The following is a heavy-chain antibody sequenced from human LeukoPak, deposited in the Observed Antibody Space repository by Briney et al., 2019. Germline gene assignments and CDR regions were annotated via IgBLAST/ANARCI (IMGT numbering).Heavy chain of an antibody. CDR1: GFTVSSNY. D-gene: IGHD3-10*01. Sequence: PGGSLRLSCAASGFTVSSNYMSWVRQAPGKGLEWVSVIYSGGSTYYADSVKGRFTISRHNSKNTLYLLMNSLRAEDTAVYYCSGSYSPDAFDIWGQGTMVTVSS. J-gene: IGHJ3*02. V-gene: IGHV3-53*04. CDR2: IYSGGST. CDR3: SGSYSPDAFDI.